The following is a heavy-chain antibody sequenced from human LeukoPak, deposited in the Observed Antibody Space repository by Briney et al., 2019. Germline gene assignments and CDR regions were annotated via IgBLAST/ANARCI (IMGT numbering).Heavy chain of an antibody. V-gene: IGHV3-66*01. CDR2: IYAGGST. CDR3: ATDIRSSPLGF. CDR1: GFRVTNDY. D-gene: IGHD3-9*01. J-gene: IGHJ4*01. Sequence: GGSLRLSCAVSGFRVTNDYMNWVRQAPGEGLEWVSIIYAGGSTYYADSVKGRFTISRDSSNNTLFLQMSNLRADDSGLYYCATDIRSSPLGFWGHGTLVTVSS.